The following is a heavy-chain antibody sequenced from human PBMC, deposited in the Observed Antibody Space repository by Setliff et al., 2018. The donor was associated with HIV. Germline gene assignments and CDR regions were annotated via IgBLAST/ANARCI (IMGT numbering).Heavy chain of an antibody. CDR1: GGSISSYY. D-gene: IGHD6-19*01. V-gene: IGHV4-59*08. CDR3: ARLNQQWLVRDSGGNWFDP. Sequence: SETLSLTCTVSGGSISSYYWSWIRQPPGKGLEWIGYIYYSGSTNYNPSLKSRVTMSVDTSKNRFSLKLNSVTAADTAVYYCARLNQQWLVRDSGGNWFDPWGQGILVTVSS. J-gene: IGHJ5*02. CDR2: IYYSGST.